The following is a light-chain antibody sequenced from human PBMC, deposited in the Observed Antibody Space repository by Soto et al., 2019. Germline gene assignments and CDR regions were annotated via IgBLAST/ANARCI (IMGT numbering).Light chain of an antibody. CDR3: QESLTSLGT. J-gene: IGKJ3*01. Sequence: IQMTQSPSSLSASVGDRFTITCRASQSISSYLNWYQQKPGKAPKLLIYAASSLPTGVPSRFSGSGSGTDFTLTISGLQREDFATYYCQESLTSLGTFGPGTKVDIK. V-gene: IGKV1-39*01. CDR2: AAS. CDR1: QSISSY.